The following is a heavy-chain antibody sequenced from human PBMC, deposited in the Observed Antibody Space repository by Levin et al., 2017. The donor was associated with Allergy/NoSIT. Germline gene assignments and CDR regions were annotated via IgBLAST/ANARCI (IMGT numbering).Heavy chain of an antibody. D-gene: IGHD3-9*01. CDR3: ARQCYDILTGYYNFDY. J-gene: IGHJ4*02. V-gene: IGHV4-39*01. CDR1: GGSISSSISY. Sequence: SETLSLTCTVSGGSISSSISYWGWIRQAPGKGLEWIGSIYNSGSTYYNPSLKSRVTTSVDTSKNQFSLKPSSVTAADTAVYYCARQCYDILTGYYNFDYWGQGTLVTVSS. CDR2: IYNSGST.